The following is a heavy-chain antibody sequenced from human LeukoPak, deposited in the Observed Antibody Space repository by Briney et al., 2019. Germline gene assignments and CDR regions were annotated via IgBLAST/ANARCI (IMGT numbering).Heavy chain of an antibody. J-gene: IGHJ4*02. Sequence: GGSLRLSCAASGFTSASYAMSWVRQAPGKGLEWVSAISSSGSSTYYADSVKGRFTISRDNSKNTLYLQMNSLRAEDTAVYYCAKDIVVVPAAIRAVATIRDYWGQGTLVTVSS. D-gene: IGHD2-2*02. V-gene: IGHV3-23*01. CDR3: AKDIVVVPAAIRAVATIRDY. CDR2: ISSSGSST. CDR1: GFTSASYA.